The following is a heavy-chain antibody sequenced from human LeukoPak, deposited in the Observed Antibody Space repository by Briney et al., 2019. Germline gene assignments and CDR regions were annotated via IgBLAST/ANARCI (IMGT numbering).Heavy chain of an antibody. V-gene: IGHV4-59*01. Sequence: SETLSLTCTVSGGSISNYYWSWIRQPPGKGLECMGYIYYSGTTNYNPSLKSRVTISVDTSKNQFSLKLSSVTAADTAVYYCARDLGYYYGSGSEVAFDIWGQGTMVTVSS. D-gene: IGHD3-10*01. CDR3: ARDLGYYYGSGSEVAFDI. CDR1: GGSISNYY. J-gene: IGHJ3*02. CDR2: IYYSGTT.